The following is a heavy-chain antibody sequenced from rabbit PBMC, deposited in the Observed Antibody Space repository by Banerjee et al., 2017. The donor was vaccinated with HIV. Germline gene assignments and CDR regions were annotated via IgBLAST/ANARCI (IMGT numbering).Heavy chain of an antibody. CDR2: IDTGSGST. Sequence: QEQLKETGGGLVQPGGSLTLSCKASGFDFSRYYMSWVRQAPGKGLEWIGCIDTGSGSTYYASWAKGRFTISKTSSTTVTLQMTSLTAADTTTYFCARWAGNSGDSLWGPGTL. V-gene: IGHV1S45*01. D-gene: IGHD2-1*01. CDR3: ARWAGNSGDSL. J-gene: IGHJ4*01. CDR1: GFDFSRYYM.